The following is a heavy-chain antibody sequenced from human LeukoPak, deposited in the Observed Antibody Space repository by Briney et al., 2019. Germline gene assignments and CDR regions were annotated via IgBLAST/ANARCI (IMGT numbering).Heavy chain of an antibody. CDR2: FYKDGST. Sequence: GGSLRLSCATSAFSVTSNYMSWVRQAPGKGLEWVSVFYKDGSTYHADSVKGRFTISRDNAKNTVNLHMNTLRVEDTGLYYCTRDSGGDTNGYPSRWGQGTPVTVSS. J-gene: IGHJ4*02. CDR1: AFSVTSNY. V-gene: IGHV3-66*01. D-gene: IGHD2-8*01. CDR3: TRDSGGDTNGYPSR.